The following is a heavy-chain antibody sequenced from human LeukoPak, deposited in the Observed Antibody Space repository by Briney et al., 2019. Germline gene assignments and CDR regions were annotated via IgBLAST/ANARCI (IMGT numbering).Heavy chain of an antibody. J-gene: IGHJ5*02. CDR2: INAGNGNT. V-gene: IGHV1-3*03. CDR1: GYTFTSYA. CDR3: ARGYPIPGGNWFDP. D-gene: IGHD2-2*02. Sequence: ASVKVSCKASGYTFTSYAMHWVRQAPGQRLEWMGWINAGNGNTKYSQEFQGRVTITRDTSASTAYMELSSLRSEDMAVYYCARGYPIPGGNWFDPWGQGTLVTVSS.